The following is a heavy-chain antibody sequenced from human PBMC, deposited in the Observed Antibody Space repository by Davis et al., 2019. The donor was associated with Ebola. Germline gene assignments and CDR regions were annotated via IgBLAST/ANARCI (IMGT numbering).Heavy chain of an antibody. J-gene: IGHJ4*02. CDR3: ARDGHGSGLDY. CDR1: GFTFSSYG. V-gene: IGHV3-33*01. D-gene: IGHD2-2*03. Sequence: GGSLRLSCAASGFTFSSYGMHWVRQAPGKGLEWVAVIWYDGSNKYYADSVKGRFTISRDNSKNTLYLQMNSLRAEDTAVYYCARDGHGSGLDYWGQGTLVTVSS. CDR2: IWYDGSNK.